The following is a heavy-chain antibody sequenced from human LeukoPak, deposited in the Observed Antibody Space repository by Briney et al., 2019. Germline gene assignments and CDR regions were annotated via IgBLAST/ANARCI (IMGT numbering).Heavy chain of an antibody. V-gene: IGHV3-30*02. CDR2: IRYDGSNK. CDR3: ARNWNNFFDS. CDR1: GFTFNTYG. J-gene: IGHJ4*02. Sequence: GGSLRLSCAASGFTFNTYGMHWLRQTPDKGLEWLSFIRYDGSNKYYMESVRSRFTSSRDNSKNTLYLQMNSLRPEDTAIYYCARNWNNFFDSWGQGTLVTVSS. D-gene: IGHD1/OR15-1a*01.